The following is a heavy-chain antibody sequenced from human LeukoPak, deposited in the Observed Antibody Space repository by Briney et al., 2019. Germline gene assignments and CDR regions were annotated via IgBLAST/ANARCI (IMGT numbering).Heavy chain of an antibody. CDR3: ARPQDGYNPNFFDY. V-gene: IGHV1-18*01. CDR2: ISAYNGNT. Sequence: ASVKVSCKASGYTFTSYGISWVRQAPGQGLEWMGWISAYNGNTNYAQKLQGRVTMTTDTSTSTAYMELRSLRFDDTAVYYCARPQDGYNPNFFDYWGQGTLVTVSS. CDR1: GYTFTSYG. J-gene: IGHJ4*02. D-gene: IGHD5-24*01.